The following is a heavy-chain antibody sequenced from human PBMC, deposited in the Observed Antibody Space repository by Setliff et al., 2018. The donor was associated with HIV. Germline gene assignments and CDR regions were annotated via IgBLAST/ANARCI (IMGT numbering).Heavy chain of an antibody. V-gene: IGHV1-69*06. CDR2: IIPIFGTA. J-gene: IGHJ6*03. CDR1: GGTFSSYA. D-gene: IGHD3-3*01. CDR3: VRGVQSPPHYSYYYMDV. Sequence: ASVKVSCKASGGTFSSYAISWVRQAPGQGLEWMGGIIPIFGTANSAQRFQGKVTITADKSTSTAYMELTSLRFDDTAMYYCVRGVQSPPHYSYYYMDVWGEGTMVTVSS.